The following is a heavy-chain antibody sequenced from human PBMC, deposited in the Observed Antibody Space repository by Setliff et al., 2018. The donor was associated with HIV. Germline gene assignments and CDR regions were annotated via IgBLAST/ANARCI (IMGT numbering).Heavy chain of an antibody. CDR1: GGTFSNYA. Sequence: SVKVSCKASGGTFSNYAFSWVRRAPGQGLEWMGGLIPIVGITKSTQKFRDRVTFTADESTKTAQMELSGLTFEDTAVYYCAKGPNFEDAFDIWGQGTVVTVSS. CDR3: AKGPNFEDAFDI. V-gene: IGHV1-69*10. J-gene: IGHJ3*02. D-gene: IGHD2-8*01. CDR2: LIPIVGIT.